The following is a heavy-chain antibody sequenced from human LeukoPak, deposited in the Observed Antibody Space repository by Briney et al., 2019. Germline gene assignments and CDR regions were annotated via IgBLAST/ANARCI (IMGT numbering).Heavy chain of an antibody. D-gene: IGHD4-23*01. CDR3: ARRRWADAFDI. J-gene: IGHJ3*02. CDR2: IYPGDFDS. V-gene: IGHV5-51*01. Sequence: GESLKFSWKGSGYSFSNYWIAWVRQMPGKGLEWMGVIYPGDFDSTYSPSFQGQVTISADKSISTGYLQWSSLKAADTAMYYCARRRWADAFDIWGQGAMVTVSS. CDR1: GYSFSNYW.